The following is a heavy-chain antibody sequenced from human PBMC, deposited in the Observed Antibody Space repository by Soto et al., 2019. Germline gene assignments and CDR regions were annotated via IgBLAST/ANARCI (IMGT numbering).Heavy chain of an antibody. J-gene: IGHJ5*02. CDR1: GFTLNSFF. Sequence: PGGSLRLSCAASGFTLNSFFMHWVRQVPGKGLMWVSRISNDGSSTSYADSVKGRFTISRDNAKNTLYLQMSSLRAEDTAVYFCVRDQDSRGYSVFNPWGQGAQVTVSS. D-gene: IGHD3-22*01. CDR2: ISNDGSST. CDR3: VRDQDSRGYSVFNP. V-gene: IGHV3-74*01.